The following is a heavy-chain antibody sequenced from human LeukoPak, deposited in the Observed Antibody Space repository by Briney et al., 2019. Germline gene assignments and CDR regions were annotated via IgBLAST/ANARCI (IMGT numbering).Heavy chain of an antibody. D-gene: IGHD3-10*01. CDR2: ITYDGYYK. J-gene: IGHJ4*02. CDR1: GFTFTNYG. CDR3: ARNLSPVVRTSPMGY. Sequence: GTSLRLSCAASGFTFTNYGMHWVRQAPGKGLEWVALITYDGYYKYYSDSVKGRFTISSDTSKNTLYLQMNSLRAEDTAVYYCARNLSPVVRTSPMGYWGQGTPVTVSS. V-gene: IGHV3-30*03.